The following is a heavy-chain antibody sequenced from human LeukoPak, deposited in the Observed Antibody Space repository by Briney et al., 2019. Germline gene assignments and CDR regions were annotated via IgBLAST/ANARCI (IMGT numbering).Heavy chain of an antibody. J-gene: IGHJ4*02. CDR3: ARGSGSFSGSFDY. CDR2: IWYDGSDK. CDR1: GITFGSYG. V-gene: IGHV3-33*01. D-gene: IGHD1-26*01. Sequence: GGSLRLPCAASGITFGSYGMHWVRQAPGKGLEWVSIIWYDGSDKYYADSVKGRFTISRDNSKNTLYLQMNSLRAEDTAVYYCARGSGSFSGSFDYWGQGTLVTVSS.